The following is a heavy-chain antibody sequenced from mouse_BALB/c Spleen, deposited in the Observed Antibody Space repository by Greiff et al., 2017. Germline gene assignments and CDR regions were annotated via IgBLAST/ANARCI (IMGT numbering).Heavy chain of an antibody. D-gene: IGHD1-2*01. CDR3: AKNRGTTATYAMDY. CDR2: INPYNGDT. CDR1: GYSFTGYF. V-gene: IGHV1-20*02. J-gene: IGHJ4*01. Sequence: VQLQQSGPELVKPGASVKISCKASGYSFTGYFMNWVMQSHGKSLEWIGRINPYNGDTFYNQKFKGKATLTVDKSSSTAHMELRSLASEDSAVYYCAKNRGTTATYAMDYWGQGTSVTVSS.